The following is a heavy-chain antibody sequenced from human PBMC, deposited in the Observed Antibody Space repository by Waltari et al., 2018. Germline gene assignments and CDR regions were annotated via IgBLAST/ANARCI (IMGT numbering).Heavy chain of an antibody. CDR3: ARFPSTVTMVTPGFDF. V-gene: IGHV4-59*01. Sequence: PGLVKPSETLSLTCTVSGCSISTYYWSWIRQPPGKGLEWIGYIYSSGSTNYNPSLKSRVTISVDTSKNQFSLKLTSVTAADTAMYYCARFPSTVTMVTPGFDFWGQGTLVTVSS. J-gene: IGHJ4*02. CDR1: GCSISTYY. CDR2: IYSSGST. D-gene: IGHD4-17*01.